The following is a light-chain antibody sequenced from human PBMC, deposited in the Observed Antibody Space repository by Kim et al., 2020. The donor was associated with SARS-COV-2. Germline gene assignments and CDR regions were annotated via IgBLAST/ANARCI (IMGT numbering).Light chain of an antibody. V-gene: IGLV7-46*01. CDR2: DTS. CDR3: LLSYSDTRV. Sequence: QAVVTQEPSLAVSPGGTVTLTCGSSTGAVTSGLYPYWFQQKPGQAPRALIYDTSNKHSWTPARFSGSLLGGKAALTLSGAQPEDEAEYYCLLSYSDTRVFGGGTQLTVL. J-gene: IGLJ2*01. CDR1: TGAVTSGLY.